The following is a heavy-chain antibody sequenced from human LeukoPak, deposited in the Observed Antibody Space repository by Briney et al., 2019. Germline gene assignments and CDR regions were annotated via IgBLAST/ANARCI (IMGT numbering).Heavy chain of an antibody. CDR2: IYQSGTT. J-gene: IGHJ4*02. CDR3: AREVGSNWYSDY. Sequence: SETLSLTCTVSGSSINSGFYWGWFRQPPGKGLEWIGSIYQSGTTYYNPSLQSRVIISVDTSKNQFSLKLSSVTAAETAVYYCAREVGSNWYSDYWGQGTLVTVSS. V-gene: IGHV4-38-2*02. D-gene: IGHD6-13*01. CDR1: GSSINSGFY.